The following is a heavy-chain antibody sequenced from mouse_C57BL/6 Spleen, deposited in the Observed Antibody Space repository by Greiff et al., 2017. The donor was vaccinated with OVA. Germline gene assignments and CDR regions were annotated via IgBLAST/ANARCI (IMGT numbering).Heavy chain of an antibody. D-gene: IGHD1-1*01. CDR2: IWSGGST. CDR1: GFSLTRYC. V-gene: IGHV2-2*01. CDR3: ARLDYYGSSYEYFDV. J-gene: IGHJ1*03. Sequence: VQLQQSGPGLVQPSPCLSISCTVSGFSLTRYCVHWVRQSPGQGLEWLGVIWSGGSTDYNAAFISRLSISKDNSKSQVFFKMNILQADDTAIYYCARLDYYGSSYEYFDVWGTGTTVTVSS.